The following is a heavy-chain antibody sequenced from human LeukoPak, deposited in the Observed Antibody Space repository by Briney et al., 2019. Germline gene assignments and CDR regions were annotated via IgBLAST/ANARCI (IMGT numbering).Heavy chain of an antibody. D-gene: IGHD2-15*01. Sequence: ASVKVSCKASGHSSNTFVITWVRQAPGQGLGWIGWISSYNSHRKYADKFHGRVTMTTDTSTTTSYMELRSLRSDDTAVYFCANVAKGRYFFYYMDVWGKGTTVTVS. J-gene: IGHJ6*03. V-gene: IGHV1-18*01. CDR3: ANVAKGRYFFYYMDV. CDR2: ISSYNSHR. CDR1: GHSSNTFV.